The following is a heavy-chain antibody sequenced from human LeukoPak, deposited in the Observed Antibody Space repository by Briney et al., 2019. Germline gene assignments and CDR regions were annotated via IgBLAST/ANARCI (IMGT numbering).Heavy chain of an antibody. CDR1: GYSFTSYW. CDR3: GRIPAAGSLKGSFDI. CDR2: IYPGDSDI. D-gene: IGHD6-13*01. Sequence: GESLKISCKDSGYSFTSYWIGWVRQMPGKGLEWMGIIYPGDSDITYSPSFQGQVTISADKSISTAYLQWSSLKASDSAMYYCGRIPAAGSLKGSFDIWGQGTMVTVSS. V-gene: IGHV5-51*01. J-gene: IGHJ3*02.